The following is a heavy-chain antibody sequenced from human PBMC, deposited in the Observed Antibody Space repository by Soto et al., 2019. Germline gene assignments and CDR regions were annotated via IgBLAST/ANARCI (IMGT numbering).Heavy chain of an antibody. D-gene: IGHD3-22*01. J-gene: IGHJ5*01. CDR1: GLTSNTYA. CDR3: AGQRLFPIIVVVDS. Sequence: EVQLLESGGGLVQPGGSLRLSCVASGLTSNTYAMGCVRQAPGKGLEWVSGISGSAASTYYADSVKGRFTISRDNSNNTLYLQMNCLSAQDSAPYYCAGQRLFPIIVVVDSWGQATLVTVSS. CDR2: ISGSAAST. V-gene: IGHV3-23*01.